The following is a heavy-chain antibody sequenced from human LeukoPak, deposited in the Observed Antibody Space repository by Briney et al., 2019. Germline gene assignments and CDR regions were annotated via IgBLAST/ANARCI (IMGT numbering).Heavy chain of an antibody. Sequence: ASVKVSCKASGYTFTSYYMHWVRQAPGQGLEGMGIINPSGGSTSYAQKFQGRVTMTRDTSTSTVYMELSSLRSEDTAVYYCARAPNYDYVWGSPIYFDYWGQGTLVTVSS. V-gene: IGHV1-46*01. J-gene: IGHJ4*02. CDR3: ARAPNYDYVWGSPIYFDY. D-gene: IGHD3-16*01. CDR1: GYTFTSYY. CDR2: INPSGGST.